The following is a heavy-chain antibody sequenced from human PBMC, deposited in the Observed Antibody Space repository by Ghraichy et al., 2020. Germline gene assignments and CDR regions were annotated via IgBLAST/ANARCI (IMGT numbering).Heavy chain of an antibody. V-gene: IGHV1-24*01. J-gene: IGHJ4*02. CDR2: FDPEDGET. D-gene: IGHD3-9*01. CDR3: ATSYDILTGADY. Sequence: ASVKVSCKVSGYTLTELSMHWVRQAPGKGLEWMGGFDPEDGETIYAQKFQGRVTMTEDTSTDTAYMELSSLRSEDTAVYYCATSYDILTGADYWGQGTLVTVSS. CDR1: GYTLTELS.